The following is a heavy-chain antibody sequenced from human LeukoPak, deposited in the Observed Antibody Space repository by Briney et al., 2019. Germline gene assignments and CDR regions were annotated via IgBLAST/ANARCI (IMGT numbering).Heavy chain of an antibody. V-gene: IGHV1-18*01. CDR3: ARASLNGLDP. CDR1: GYTFTSYA. J-gene: IGHJ5*02. Sequence: ASVKASCKASGYTFTSYAFSWVRQTPGQGLEWMGWISAYNGNTNYAQKLQHRVIMTTDTSTSTAYMELKSLRSDDTAVYYCARASLNGLDPWGQGTLVTVSS. CDR2: ISAYNGNT.